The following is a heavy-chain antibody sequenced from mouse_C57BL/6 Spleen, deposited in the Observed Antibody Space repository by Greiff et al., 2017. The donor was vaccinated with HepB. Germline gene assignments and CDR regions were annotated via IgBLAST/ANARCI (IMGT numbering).Heavy chain of an antibody. Sequence: EVMLVESGGGLVKPGGSLKLSCAASGFTFSSYAMSWVRQTPEKRLEWVATISDGGSYTYYPDNVKGRFTISRDNAKNNLYLQMSHLKSEDTAMYYCARGEGWLQGTWYFDVWGTGTTVTVSS. J-gene: IGHJ1*03. V-gene: IGHV5-4*03. CDR3: ARGEGWLQGTWYFDV. D-gene: IGHD2-3*01. CDR1: GFTFSSYA. CDR2: ISDGGSYT.